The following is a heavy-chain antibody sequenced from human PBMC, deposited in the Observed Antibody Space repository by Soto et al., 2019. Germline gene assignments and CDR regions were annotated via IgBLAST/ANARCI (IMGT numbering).Heavy chain of an antibody. CDR2: IIPICGTT. Sequence: QVQLVQSGAEVKKPGSSVKVSCTASGGTFSRYGFTWVRQAPGQGFQWMGGIIPICGTTHYEQNFQGRLSMTADESTSTVYMELSSLRSDDTAIYFCARPYYQWEALHYFDFWGQGTLVTVSS. D-gene: IGHD1-26*01. J-gene: IGHJ4*02. CDR3: ARPYYQWEALHYFDF. V-gene: IGHV1-69*01. CDR1: GGTFSRYG.